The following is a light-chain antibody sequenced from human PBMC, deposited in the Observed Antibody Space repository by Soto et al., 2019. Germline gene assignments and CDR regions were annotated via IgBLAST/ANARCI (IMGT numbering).Light chain of an antibody. Sequence: QSALTQPASVSGSPGQSITISCTGTSSDVGLYNYVSWYQQHPGKAPKLLIYDVSDRPSGVSNRFSGSKSGSTASLTISGLQAEDEGDYYCCSYAGSSTFGAVYVFGTGTKLTVL. CDR2: DVS. V-gene: IGLV2-14*03. CDR3: CSYAGSSTFGAVYV. CDR1: SSDVGLYNY. J-gene: IGLJ1*01.